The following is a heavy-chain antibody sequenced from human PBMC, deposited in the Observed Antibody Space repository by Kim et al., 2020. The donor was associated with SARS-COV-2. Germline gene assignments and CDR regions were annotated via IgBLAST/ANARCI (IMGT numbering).Heavy chain of an antibody. V-gene: IGHV3-43*01. Sequence: GGSTYYAESVKGRFTISRDNSKNSLYLQMNSLRTEDTALYYCAKDIAEDYWGKGTLVTVSS. CDR2: GGST. CDR3: AKDIAEDY. J-gene: IGHJ4*02.